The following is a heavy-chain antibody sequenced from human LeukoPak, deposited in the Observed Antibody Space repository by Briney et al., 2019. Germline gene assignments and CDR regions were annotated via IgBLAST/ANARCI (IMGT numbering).Heavy chain of an antibody. Sequence: ASVKVSCKASGCTFTGYYMHWVRQAPGQGLEWMGWINPNSGGTNYAQKFQGRVTMTRDTSISTAYMELSSLRSEDTAVYYCARPIAAAGTGAFDIWGQGTMVTVSS. CDR3: ARPIAAAGTGAFDI. D-gene: IGHD6-13*01. V-gene: IGHV1-2*02. CDR2: INPNSGGT. J-gene: IGHJ3*02. CDR1: GCTFTGYY.